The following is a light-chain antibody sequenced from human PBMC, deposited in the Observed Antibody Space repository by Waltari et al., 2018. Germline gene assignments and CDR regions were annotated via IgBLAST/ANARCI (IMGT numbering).Light chain of an antibody. J-gene: IGKJ4*01. CDR2: GAS. CDR3: LQYHTFPLT. V-gene: IGKV1-33*01. Sequence: DIQMTQSPSSLFASVGDRVTITCQASQDISKNLHWFQQKPGKAPNLLIYGASSLHTGVPSRFSGSKSGTHFTFTISSLHPEDIATYYCLQYHTFPLTFGGGTKVEIK. CDR1: QDISKN.